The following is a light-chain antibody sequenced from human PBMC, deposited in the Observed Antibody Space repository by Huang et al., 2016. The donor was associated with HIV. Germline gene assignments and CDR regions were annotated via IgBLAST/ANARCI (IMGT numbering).Light chain of an antibody. CDR1: QSISSW. V-gene: IGKV1-5*03. CDR2: KAS. J-gene: IGKJ2*01. CDR3: QQYDSYSYT. Sequence: DIQMTQSPSTLSASVGDRVTITCRASQSISSWLAWYQQKPGKPPSLLIYKASTLQRGVPTRFSGSGSGTEFTLTISGLQPDDFATYYCQQYDSYSYTFGQGTKLEIK.